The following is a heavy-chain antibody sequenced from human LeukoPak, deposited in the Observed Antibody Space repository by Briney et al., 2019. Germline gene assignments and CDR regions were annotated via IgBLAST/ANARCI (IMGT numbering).Heavy chain of an antibody. V-gene: IGHV3-30*18. CDR3: AKDITMIVVVRAFDI. CDR1: GFTFSSYG. Sequence: GGSLRLSCAASGFTFSSYGMHWVRQAPGKGLEWVAVISYDGSNKYYADSVKGRFTISRDNSKNTLYLQMNSLRAEDTAVYYCAKDITMIVVVRAFDIWGQGTMVTVSS. J-gene: IGHJ3*02. D-gene: IGHD3-22*01. CDR2: ISYDGSNK.